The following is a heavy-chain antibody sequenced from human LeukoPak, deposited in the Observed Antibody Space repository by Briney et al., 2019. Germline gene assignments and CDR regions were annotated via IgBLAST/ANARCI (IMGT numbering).Heavy chain of an antibody. CDR1: GFIVSSHY. CDR2: LYSDGTT. D-gene: IGHD2-21*02. Sequence: GGSLRLSCAASGFIVSSHYMNWVRQAPGKGLQWVSVLYSDGTTYYADSVKGRFTISRDNSRSTLYLQMNSLRAEDTAVYFCARVAYYRVTADQITDAFDVWGRGTAVTVSS. V-gene: IGHV3-66*01. CDR3: ARVAYYRVTADQITDAFDV. J-gene: IGHJ3*01.